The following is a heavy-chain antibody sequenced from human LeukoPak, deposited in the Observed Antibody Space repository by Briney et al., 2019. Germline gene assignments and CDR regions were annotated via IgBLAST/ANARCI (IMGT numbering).Heavy chain of an antibody. CDR3: AKSSFCSGGSCYRFDY. Sequence: GGSLRLSCAASGFTFSSYGMHWVRQAPGKGLEWVAVIWYDGSNKYYADSVKGRFTISRDNSKNTLYLQMNSPRAEDTAVYYCAKSSFCSGGSCYRFDYWGQGTLVTVSS. J-gene: IGHJ4*02. D-gene: IGHD2-15*01. CDR2: IWYDGSNK. CDR1: GFTFSSYG. V-gene: IGHV3-33*06.